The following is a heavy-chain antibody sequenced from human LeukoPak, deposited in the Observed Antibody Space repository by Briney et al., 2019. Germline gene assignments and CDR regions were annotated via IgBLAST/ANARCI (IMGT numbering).Heavy chain of an antibody. CDR2: IYHSGST. D-gene: IGHD6-13*01. CDR3: ARLGTAAEGFDY. V-gene: IGHV4-38-2*02. Sequence: PSETLSLTCTVSGGSISSYDWGWIRQPPGKGLEWIGSIYHSGSTYYSPSLKSRVTISVDTSKNQFSLKLSSVTAADTAVYYCARLGTAAEGFDYWGQGTLVTVSS. CDR1: GGSISSYD. J-gene: IGHJ4*02.